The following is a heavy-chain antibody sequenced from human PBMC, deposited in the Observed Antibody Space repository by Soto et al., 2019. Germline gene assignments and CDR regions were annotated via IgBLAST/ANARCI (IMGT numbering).Heavy chain of an antibody. J-gene: IGHJ6*02. CDR2: ISGSGGST. Sequence: GGSLRLSCAASGFTFSSYAMSRVRQAPGKGLEWVSAISGSGGSTYYADSVKGRFTISRDNSKNTLYLQMNSLRAEDTAVYYCAKDKRTGTTAGCMDVWGQGTTVTVSS. D-gene: IGHD1-7*01. CDR3: AKDKRTGTTAGCMDV. CDR1: GFTFSSYA. V-gene: IGHV3-23*01.